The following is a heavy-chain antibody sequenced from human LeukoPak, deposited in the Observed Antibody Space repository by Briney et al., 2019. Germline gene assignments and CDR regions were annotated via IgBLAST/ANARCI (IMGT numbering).Heavy chain of an antibody. Sequence: ASVKVSCKASGYTFTGYYMHCVRQAPVQGLECMGWINPNSGGTNYAQKFQGRVTMTRDTSISTAYMELSRLRSDDTAVYYCARDGLVGYYYMDVWGKGTTVTVSS. CDR3: ARDGLVGYYYMDV. CDR1: GYTFTGYY. D-gene: IGHD3-10*01. V-gene: IGHV1-2*02. J-gene: IGHJ6*03. CDR2: INPNSGGT.